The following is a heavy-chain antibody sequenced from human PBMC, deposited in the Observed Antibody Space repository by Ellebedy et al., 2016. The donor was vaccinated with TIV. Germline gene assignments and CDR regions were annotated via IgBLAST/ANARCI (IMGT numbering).Heavy chain of an antibody. Sequence: ASVKVSCXASGYTFASYEISWVRQATGQGLEWMGLINPGSGHTVYAQRFQGRLTMTRDTSISTAYMEVSGLRSDDTAVYYCARYISGSGFHHWGQGTLVTVSS. CDR3: ARYISGSGFHH. CDR1: GYTFASYE. V-gene: IGHV1-8*01. J-gene: IGHJ4*02. D-gene: IGHD5-18*01. CDR2: INPGSGHT.